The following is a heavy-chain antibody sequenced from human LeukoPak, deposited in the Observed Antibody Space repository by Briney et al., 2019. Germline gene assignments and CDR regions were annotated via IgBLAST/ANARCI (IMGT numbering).Heavy chain of an antibody. CDR3: ARHLRAQSFSSGWYYFDY. D-gene: IGHD6-19*01. CDR1: GGSISSSSYY. J-gene: IGHJ4*02. V-gene: IGHV4-39*07. CDR2: IYYSGST. Sequence: SETLSLTCSVSGGSISSSSYYWGWIRQPPGKGLEWIGSIYYSGSTYYNPSLKSRVTISVDTSKNQFSLKLSSVTAADTAVYYCARHLRAQSFSSGWYYFDYWGEGTLVTVSS.